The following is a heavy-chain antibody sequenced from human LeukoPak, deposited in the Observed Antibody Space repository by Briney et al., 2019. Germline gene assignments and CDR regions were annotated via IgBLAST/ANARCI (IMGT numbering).Heavy chain of an antibody. Sequence: GGSLRLSCAASGFTFSSYWMHWVRQAPGKGLVWVSRINSDGSSTSYADFVKGRFTISRDNAKNTLYLQMDSLRAEDTAVYYCARYDYYDSSGYKIAEYFQHWGQGTLVTVSS. CDR3: ARYDYYDSSGYKIAEYFQH. V-gene: IGHV3-74*01. CDR2: INSDGSST. CDR1: GFTFSSYW. D-gene: IGHD3-22*01. J-gene: IGHJ1*01.